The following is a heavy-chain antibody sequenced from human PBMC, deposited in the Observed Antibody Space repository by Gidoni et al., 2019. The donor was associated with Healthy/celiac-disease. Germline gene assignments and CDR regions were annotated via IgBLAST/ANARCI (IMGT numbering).Heavy chain of an antibody. CDR2: IIPILGIA. CDR1: GGPFSSYA. CDR3: AREVVVVPAAIRYYYYMDV. Sequence: QVQLVQSGAEVKKPGSSVKVSCKASGGPFSSYAISWVRQAPGQGLEWMGRIIPILGIANYAQKFQGRVTITADKSTSTAYMELSSLRSEDTAVYYCAREVVVVPAAIRYYYYMDVWGKGTTVTVSS. D-gene: IGHD2-2*01. J-gene: IGHJ6*03. V-gene: IGHV1-69*09.